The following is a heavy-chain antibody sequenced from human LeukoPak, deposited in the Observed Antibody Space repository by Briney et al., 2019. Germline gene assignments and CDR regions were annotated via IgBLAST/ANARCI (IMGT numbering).Heavy chain of an antibody. CDR2: INHSGST. V-gene: IGHV4-34*01. Sequence: SETLPLTCAVYGGSFSGYYWSWIRQPPGKGLEWIGEINHSGSTNYNPSLKSRVTISVDTSKNQFSLKLSSVTAADTAVYYCARGSGLLWFGELFPRFDYWGQGTLVTVSS. CDR1: GGSFSGYY. D-gene: IGHD3-10*01. CDR3: ARGSGLLWFGELFPRFDY. J-gene: IGHJ4*02.